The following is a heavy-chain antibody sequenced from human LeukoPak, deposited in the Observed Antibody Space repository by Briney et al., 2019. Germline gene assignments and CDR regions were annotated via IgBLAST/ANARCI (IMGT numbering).Heavy chain of an antibody. CDR1: GGSISSGDYY. CDR3: ARAMYYYDSSGEYNDAFDI. D-gene: IGHD3-22*01. J-gene: IGHJ3*02. CDR2: IYYSGST. V-gene: IGHV4-30-4*01. Sequence: SETLSLTCTVSGGSISSGDYYWSWIRQPPGKDLEWIGYIYYSGSTYYNPSLKSRVTISVDTSKNQFSLKLSSVTAADTAVYYCARAMYYYDSSGEYNDAFDIWGQGTMVTVSS.